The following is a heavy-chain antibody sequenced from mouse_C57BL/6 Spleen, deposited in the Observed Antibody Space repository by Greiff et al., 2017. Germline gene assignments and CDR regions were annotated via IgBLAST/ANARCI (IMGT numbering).Heavy chain of an antibody. CDR2: IDPETGGT. CDR1: GYTFTDYE. Sequence: LQESGAELVRPGASVTLSCKASGYTFTDYEMHWVKQTPVHGLEWIGAIDPETGGTAYNQKFKGKAILTADKSSSTAYMELRSLTSEDSAVYYCTSPLWFAYWGQGTLVTVSA. J-gene: IGHJ3*01. V-gene: IGHV1-15*01. CDR3: TSPLWFAY.